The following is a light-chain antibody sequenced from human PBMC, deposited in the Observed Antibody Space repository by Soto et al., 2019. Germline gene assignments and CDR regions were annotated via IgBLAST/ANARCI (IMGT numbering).Light chain of an antibody. V-gene: IGLV2-8*01. CDR2: EVS. CDR1: SSDVGGYNY. CDR3: SSYAASNNLGV. Sequence: QSVLTQPPSASGSPGQSVTISCIGTSSDVGGYNYVSWYQQHPGKAPKLMIYEVSKRPSGVPDRFSGSKSGNTDSLTVSGLQAEDEADYYCSSYAASNNLGVFGAGTQLTVL. J-gene: IGLJ2*01.